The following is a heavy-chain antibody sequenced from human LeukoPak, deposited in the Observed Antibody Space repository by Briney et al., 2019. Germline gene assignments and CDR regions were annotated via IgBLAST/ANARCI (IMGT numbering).Heavy chain of an antibody. CDR1: GFSLNTSGVR. D-gene: IGHD3-22*01. V-gene: IGHV2-70*04. CDR2: IDWDDNK. J-gene: IGHJ6*03. CDR3: ARMGAASSGYSHYYYYMDV. Sequence: KESGPALVKPTQTLTLTCTFSGFSLNTSGVRVSWIRQPPGKALEWLARIDWDDNKFYSTSLKTRLTISKDSSKNQVVLTLTNMDPVDTATYYCARMGAASSGYSHYYYYMDVWGKGTTVTVSS.